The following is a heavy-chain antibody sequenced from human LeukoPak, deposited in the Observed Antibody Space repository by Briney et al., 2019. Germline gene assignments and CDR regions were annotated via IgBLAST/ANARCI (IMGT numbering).Heavy chain of an antibody. CDR1: DFTFGGSA. CDR3: TREVGSWFDY. Sequence: GGSLRLSCAASDFTFGGSAMHWVRQASGRGLEWVGRIRDKANTYATSYAASVKGRFTISRDDLKNTAYLQMNSLKTEDTALYYCTREVGSWFDYWGQGTLVTVSS. CDR2: IRDKANTYAT. J-gene: IGHJ4*02. V-gene: IGHV3-73*01. D-gene: IGHD6-13*01.